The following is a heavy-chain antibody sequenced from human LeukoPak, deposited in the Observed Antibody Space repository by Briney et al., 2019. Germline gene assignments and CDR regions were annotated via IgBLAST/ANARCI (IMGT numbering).Heavy chain of an antibody. CDR1: GFTASSNY. D-gene: IGHD3-10*01. Sequence: GGSLRLSCAASGFTASSNYMSWVRQAPGKGLEWVSVIYSDGSTYYADSVKGRFTISRDNSKNTLYLQMNNLRAEDTAVYYCARDAVLGSGSDNWGQGTLVTVSS. CDR3: ARDAVLGSGSDN. V-gene: IGHV3-53*01. J-gene: IGHJ4*02. CDR2: IYSDGST.